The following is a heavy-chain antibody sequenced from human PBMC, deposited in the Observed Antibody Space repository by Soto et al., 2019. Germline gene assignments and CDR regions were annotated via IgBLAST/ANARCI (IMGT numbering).Heavy chain of an antibody. CDR1: GGTFSNSA. CDR2: VIPMYGET. CDR3: ATGEVQSDDY. D-gene: IGHD1-1*01. Sequence: SVKVSCKASGGTFSNSALNWVRQAPGQGLEWMANVIPMYGETNYAQKFQGRVTMTEDTSTDTAYMELSSLRSEDTAVYYCATGEVQSDDYWGQGTLVTVSS. J-gene: IGHJ4*02. V-gene: IGHV1-69*04.